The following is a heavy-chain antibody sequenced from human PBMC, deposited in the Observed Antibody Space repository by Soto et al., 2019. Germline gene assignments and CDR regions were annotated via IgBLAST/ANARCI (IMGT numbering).Heavy chain of an antibody. CDR1: GYTFTSYG. CDR3: ERDTDGSGRNNWLDP. D-gene: IGHD3-10*01. Sequence: GASVKVSCKASGYTFTSYGISWVRQAPGQGLEWMGWISAYNGNTNYAQKLQGRVSMTTDTSTSTAYMELRSLRSDDTAVYYCERDTDGSGRNNWLDPWGQGTLVTVYS. J-gene: IGHJ5*02. CDR2: ISAYNGNT. V-gene: IGHV1-18*01.